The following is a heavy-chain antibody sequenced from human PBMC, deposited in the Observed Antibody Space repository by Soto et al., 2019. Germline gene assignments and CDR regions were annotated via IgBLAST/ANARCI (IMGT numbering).Heavy chain of an antibody. V-gene: IGHV1-69*13. CDR1: GGTFSDSV. D-gene: IGHD3-10*01. Sequence: GASVKVSCKASGGTFSDSVTSWVRQAPGQGLEWMGGIVPIFGKANLAEKFQDRVTITADESTSTAYMELSSLRSEDSAVYYCARGRDGSNYYFDYWGQGTLVTV. CDR2: IVPIFGKA. J-gene: IGHJ4*02. CDR3: ARGRDGSNYYFDY.